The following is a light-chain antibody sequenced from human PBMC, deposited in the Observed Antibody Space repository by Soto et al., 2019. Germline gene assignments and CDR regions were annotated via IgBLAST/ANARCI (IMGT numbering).Light chain of an antibody. CDR3: FSYSTSGTYV. CDR2: EGG. Sequence: QSVLTQPASVSGSPGQSITISCSGTSNVVGFYNLVSWYQQYPDKVPKLMIFEGGKRPAGVSNRFSGSKSGNTASLTISGLRAEDEADYYCFSYSTSGTYVFGTGTKVTVL. J-gene: IGLJ1*01. CDR1: SNVVGFYNL. V-gene: IGLV2-23*01.